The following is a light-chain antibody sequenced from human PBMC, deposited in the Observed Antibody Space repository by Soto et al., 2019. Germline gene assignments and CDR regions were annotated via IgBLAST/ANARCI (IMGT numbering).Light chain of an antibody. CDR3: CSYTSSSTVYV. Sequence: QSALTQPASVSGSPGQSITISCTGSSSDIYDYNYVSWYQQHPAKATTLMIYEVSNRPSGVSTRFSGSKSGNTASLSISGLQTEDEAISYCCSYTSSSTVYVFGTGTKVTVL. V-gene: IGLV2-14*01. CDR1: SSDIYDYNY. J-gene: IGLJ1*01. CDR2: EVS.